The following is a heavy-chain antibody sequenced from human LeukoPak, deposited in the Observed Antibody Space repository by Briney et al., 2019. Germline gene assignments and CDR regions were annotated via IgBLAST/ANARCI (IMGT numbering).Heavy chain of an antibody. CDR1: GFTFSSYW. Sequence: GGSLRLSCAASGFTFSSYWMSWVRQAPGKGLEWVANIKQDGSEKYHVDSVKGRFTISRDNAKNSLYLQMNSLRAEDTAVYYCASDPPGYGDYDEVGYFQHWGQGTLVTVSS. CDR2: IKQDGSEK. D-gene: IGHD4-17*01. J-gene: IGHJ1*01. V-gene: IGHV3-7*01. CDR3: ASDPPGYGDYDEVGYFQH.